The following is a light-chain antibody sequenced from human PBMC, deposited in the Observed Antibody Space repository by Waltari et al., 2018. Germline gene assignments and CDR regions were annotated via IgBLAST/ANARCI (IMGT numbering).Light chain of an antibody. CDR2: EDD. V-gene: IGLV1-51*02. Sequence: SMFTQPPSVSAAPGQRVTVSCPGNNYTLRNNYVPWYQQLPGTAPKLLTYEDDKRPSDIPDRFSASKSGTSATLAISGLQTGDEADYFCGTWDISLTPRQVFGGGTKVTVL. CDR1: NYTLRNNY. J-gene: IGLJ3*02. CDR3: GTWDISLTPRQV.